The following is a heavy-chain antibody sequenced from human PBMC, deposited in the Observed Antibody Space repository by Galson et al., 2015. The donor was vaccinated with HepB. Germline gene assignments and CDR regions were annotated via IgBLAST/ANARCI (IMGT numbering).Heavy chain of an antibody. J-gene: IGHJ4*02. Sequence: CAISGDSVSSNSAAWNWIRQSPSRGLEWLGRTYYRSKWYNDYAVSVKSRITINPDTSKNQFSLQLNSVTPEDTAVYYCARGAFSYDILTPLLDYWGQGTLVTVSS. CDR2: TYYRSKWYN. CDR3: ARGAFSYDILTPLLDY. V-gene: IGHV6-1*01. CDR1: GDSVSSNSAA. D-gene: IGHD3-9*01.